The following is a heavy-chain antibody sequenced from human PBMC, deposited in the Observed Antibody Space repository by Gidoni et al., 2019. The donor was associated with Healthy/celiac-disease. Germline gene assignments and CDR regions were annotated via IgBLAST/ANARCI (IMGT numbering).Heavy chain of an antibody. J-gene: IGHJ6*02. CDR3: ARQFGGTMVRGVIIEMDV. Sequence: PGLVKPSETLSLTCTVSGGSISSSSYYWGWIRQPPGKGLEWIGRIYYSGSTYYNPSLKSRVTISVDTSKNQFSLKLSSVTAADTAVYYCARQFGGTMVRGVIIEMDVWGQGTTVTVSS. V-gene: IGHV4-39*01. D-gene: IGHD3-10*01. CDR1: GGSISSSSYY. CDR2: IYYSGST.